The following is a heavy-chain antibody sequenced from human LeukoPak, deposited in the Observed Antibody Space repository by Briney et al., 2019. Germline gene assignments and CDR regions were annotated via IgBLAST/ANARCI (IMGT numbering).Heavy chain of an antibody. Sequence: PGGSLRLFCAASGFTFHQYAIHWVRQVPGKGLEWVSGISWNSASIGYADSVKGRFTISRDNAKNSVHLQMNSRRAEDTALYYCAKDKAPLYSGYDWDLDFWGQGTLVTVSS. V-gene: IGHV3-9*01. CDR2: ISWNSASI. D-gene: IGHD5-12*01. J-gene: IGHJ4*02. CDR1: GFTFHQYA. CDR3: AKDKAPLYSGYDWDLDF.